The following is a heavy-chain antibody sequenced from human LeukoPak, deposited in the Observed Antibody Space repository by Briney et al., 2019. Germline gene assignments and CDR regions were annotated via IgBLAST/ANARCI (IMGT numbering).Heavy chain of an antibody. CDR2: IYYSGST. CDR3: ARDRSGSYNGDAFDI. V-gene: IGHV4-59*01. CDR1: GGAISSYY. Sequence: SETLSLTCTVSGGAISSYYWSWIRQPPGKGLQWIGYIYYSGSTNYNPSLKSRVTISVDTSKNQFSLKLSSVTAADTVVYYCARDRSGSYNGDAFDIWGQGTMVTVSS. D-gene: IGHD1-26*01. J-gene: IGHJ3*02.